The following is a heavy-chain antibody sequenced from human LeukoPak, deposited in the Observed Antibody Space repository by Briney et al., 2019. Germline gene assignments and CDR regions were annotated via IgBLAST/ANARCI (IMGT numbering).Heavy chain of an antibody. Sequence: PGGSLRLPCAASGFTFSSYWMTWVRQAPGKGLEWVANTKQDESERYYVDSVKGRFTISRDNAKNSLYLQMNSLRAEDTAVYYCARAPDDILPGPDDENYYYYYYMDVWGKGTTVTVSS. V-gene: IGHV3-7*01. CDR2: TKQDESER. D-gene: IGHD3-9*01. J-gene: IGHJ6*03. CDR1: GFTFSSYW. CDR3: ARAPDDILPGPDDENYYYYYYMDV.